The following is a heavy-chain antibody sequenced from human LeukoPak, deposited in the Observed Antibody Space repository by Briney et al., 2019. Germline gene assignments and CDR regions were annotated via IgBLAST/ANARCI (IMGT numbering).Heavy chain of an antibody. J-gene: IGHJ4*02. CDR2: IFYSGTT. V-gene: IGHV4-38-2*01. D-gene: IGHD3-3*01. Sequence: SETLSLTCAVSDCSITNGRYWGWIRQSPGKGLVCIGNIFYSGTTYYNPTLKSRVTISVDTSKNEFSLKLTAATAADTAIYYCATFDFWSGFDYWGQGSRVTVSS. CDR3: ATFDFWSGFDY. CDR1: DCSITNGRY.